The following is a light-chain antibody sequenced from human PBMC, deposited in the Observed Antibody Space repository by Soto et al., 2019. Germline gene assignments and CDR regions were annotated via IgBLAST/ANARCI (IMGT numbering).Light chain of an antibody. Sequence: EIVMTQSPATLSVSPGERATLSCRASQSVFSSLAWYQQRPSQAPRLLIYGSATRATGIPDRFSGSGSGTEFTLTISSLQSEDSAVYYCQQYHSWPAFGQGTKVDIK. J-gene: IGKJ1*01. CDR3: QQYHSWPA. CDR2: GSA. CDR1: QSVFSS. V-gene: IGKV3-15*01.